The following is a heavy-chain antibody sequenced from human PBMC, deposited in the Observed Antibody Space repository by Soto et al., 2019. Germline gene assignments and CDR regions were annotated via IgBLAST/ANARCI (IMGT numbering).Heavy chain of an antibody. D-gene: IGHD4-17*01. Sequence: QLQLVQSGAEVKPPGSSVMLSCKASGGTFTSHAFSWVRQTPGEGLEWMGGLILIFGAANYAQKFQGSVTITADESTSTVNMELSRLRSPYTAVYFCASPTRVLTGGAFDSWGQGTMVTVSS. CDR2: LILIFGAA. V-gene: IGHV1-69*01. J-gene: IGHJ5*01. CDR1: GGTFTSHA. CDR3: ASPTRVLTGGAFDS.